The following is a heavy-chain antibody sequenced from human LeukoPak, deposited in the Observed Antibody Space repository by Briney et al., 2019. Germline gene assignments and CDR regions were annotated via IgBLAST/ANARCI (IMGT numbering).Heavy chain of an antibody. CDR3: ARDRRYCSGGSCYSFDY. Sequence: ASVKVSCTASGYTFTGYYMHWVRQAPGQGLEWMGRINPNSGGTNYAQKFQGRVTMTRDTSISTAYMELSRLRSDDTAVYYCARDRRYCSGGSCYSFDYWGQGTLVTVSS. D-gene: IGHD2-15*01. J-gene: IGHJ4*02. CDR2: INPNSGGT. V-gene: IGHV1-2*06. CDR1: GYTFTGYY.